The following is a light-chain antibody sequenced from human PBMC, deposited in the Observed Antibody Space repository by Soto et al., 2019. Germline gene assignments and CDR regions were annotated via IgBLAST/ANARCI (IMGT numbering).Light chain of an antibody. CDR1: QRISSW. J-gene: IGKJ1*01. V-gene: IGKV1-5*03. CDR3: QQYKDNWT. Sequence: DIQMTQSPSTLSASVGDRVTITCRASQRISSWLAWYQQKPGKAPKLLIYKESTLQSGVPSRFIGSGSVTEFTLATSSLQPDDSATYYGQQYKDNWTFGQRTKEEIK. CDR2: KES.